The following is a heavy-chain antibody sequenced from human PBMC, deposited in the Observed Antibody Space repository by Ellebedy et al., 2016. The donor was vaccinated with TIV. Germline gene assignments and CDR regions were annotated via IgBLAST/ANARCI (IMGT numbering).Heavy chain of an antibody. Sequence: GESLKISCAASGFSFRSYWMSWVRQAPGKGLEWVANIYQDGGVQYYVDSVKGRFTISRDNADNSLFLQMNSLRAEDTAMYYCARRGSYGDYSVQVNSWFDLWGQGTLVTVS. CDR3: ARRGSYGDYSVQVNSWFDL. CDR1: GFSFRSYW. V-gene: IGHV3-7*01. D-gene: IGHD4-17*01. J-gene: IGHJ5*02. CDR2: IYQDGGVQ.